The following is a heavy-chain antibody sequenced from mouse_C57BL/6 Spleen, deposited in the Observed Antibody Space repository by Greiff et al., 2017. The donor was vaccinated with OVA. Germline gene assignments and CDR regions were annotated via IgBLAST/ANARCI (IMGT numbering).Heavy chain of an antibody. Sequence: EVKVEESGGGLVQPGGSMKLSCAASGFTFSDAWMDWVRQSPEKGLEWVAEIRNKANNHASYYAASVKGRFTISRADSKSSVYLQMNCFRAEATGSDYCTKTTVVATDYWGQGTTLTVSS. J-gene: IGHJ2*01. V-gene: IGHV6-6*01. CDR3: TKTTVVATDY. CDR2: IRNKANNHAS. D-gene: IGHD1-1*01. CDR1: GFTFSDAW.